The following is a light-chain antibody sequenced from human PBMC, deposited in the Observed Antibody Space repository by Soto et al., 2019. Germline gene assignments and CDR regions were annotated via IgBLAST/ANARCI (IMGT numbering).Light chain of an antibody. CDR3: QQRSNWPLT. V-gene: IGKV3-11*01. Sequence: EIVLTQSPATLSLSPGERATLSCRASQSVSSYLAWYQQKPGQAPRLLIYDASNRATGIPARFSGSGPGTVFTLTISSLEPEDFAVYYCQQRSNWPLTFGGGTKVEIK. CDR2: DAS. CDR1: QSVSSY. J-gene: IGKJ4*01.